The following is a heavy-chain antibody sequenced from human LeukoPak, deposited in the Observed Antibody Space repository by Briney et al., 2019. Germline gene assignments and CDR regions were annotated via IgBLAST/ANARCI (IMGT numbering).Heavy chain of an antibody. Sequence: SVKVSCKASGGTFSSYAISWVRQAPGQGLEWMGGIIPIFGTANYAQKFQGRVTITADESTSTAYMELSSLRSEDTAVYYCATADDILTGYWYWGQGTLVTVSS. V-gene: IGHV1-69*01. J-gene: IGHJ4*02. D-gene: IGHD3-9*01. CDR1: GGTFSSYA. CDR2: IIPIFGTA. CDR3: ATADDILTGYWY.